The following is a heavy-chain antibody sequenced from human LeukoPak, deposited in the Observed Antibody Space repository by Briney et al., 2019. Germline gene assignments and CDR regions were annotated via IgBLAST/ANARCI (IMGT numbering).Heavy chain of an antibody. CDR3: AVAAAATPSHWFDP. Sequence: SETLSLTCAVYGGSFSGYYWSWIRQPPGKGLEWIGYIYYSGSTNYNPSLKSRVTISVDTSKNQFSLKLSSVTAADTAVYYCAVAAAATPSHWFDPWGQGTLVTVSS. V-gene: IGHV4-59*01. D-gene: IGHD6-13*01. J-gene: IGHJ5*02. CDR2: IYYSGST. CDR1: GGSFSGYY.